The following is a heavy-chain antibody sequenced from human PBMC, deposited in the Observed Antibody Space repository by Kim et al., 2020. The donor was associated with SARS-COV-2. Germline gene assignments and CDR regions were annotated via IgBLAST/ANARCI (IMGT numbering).Heavy chain of an antibody. CDR3: ARQASWVNYYYYYGMDV. J-gene: IGHJ6*02. Sequence: GESLKISCKGSGYSFTSYWIGWVRQMPGKGLEWMGIIYPGDSDTRYSPSFQGQVTISADKSISTAYLQWSSLKASDTAMYYCARQASWVNYYYYYGMDVWGQGTTVTVSS. CDR2: IYPGDSDT. V-gene: IGHV5-51*01. CDR1: GYSFTSYW. D-gene: IGHD2-2*01.